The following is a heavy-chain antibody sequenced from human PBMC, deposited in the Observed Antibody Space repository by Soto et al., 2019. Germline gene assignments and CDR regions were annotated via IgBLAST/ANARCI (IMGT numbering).Heavy chain of an antibody. CDR1: GDSISTYY. Sequence: PSETLSLTXTVSGDSISTYYWSFIRQPPGKGLEWLGNIFSSGSANYNPSLKSRVTISVDTSKNQFSLKLESVTAADTAVYYCARGTTYSGSPKLDDWGPGTLVTVSS. CDR2: IFSSGSA. CDR3: ARGTTYSGSPKLDD. D-gene: IGHD1-26*01. J-gene: IGHJ4*02. V-gene: IGHV4-59*01.